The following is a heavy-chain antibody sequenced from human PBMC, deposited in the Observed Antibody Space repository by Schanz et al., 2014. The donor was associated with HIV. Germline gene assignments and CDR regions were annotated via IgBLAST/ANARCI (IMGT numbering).Heavy chain of an antibody. J-gene: IGHJ4*02. V-gene: IGHV4-30-2*01. D-gene: IGHD6-13*01. CDR1: GFTFSSYA. CDR3: AFSGPYSTSLPY. Sequence: VQLVESGGGLVQPGGSLRLSCAASGFTFSSYAMSWVRQPPGKGLEWVGYIYSSGSTYYNPSLKRRLTISMDESQNPSSLRLTSVTAADTAVYYCAFSGPYSTSLPYWGQGALVTVSS. CDR2: IYSSGST.